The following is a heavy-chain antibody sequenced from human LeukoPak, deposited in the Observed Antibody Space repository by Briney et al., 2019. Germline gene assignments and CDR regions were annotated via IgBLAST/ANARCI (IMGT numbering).Heavy chain of an antibody. Sequence: ASVNVSCKASGYTFTGYYMHWVRPAPGQGLEWMGWINPNSGGTNYAQKFQGRVTMTRDTSISTAYMELSRLRSDDTAVYYCARDRPLKIRNSSGYSQHWGQGTLVTVSS. CDR1: GYTFTGYY. CDR2: INPNSGGT. D-gene: IGHD3-22*01. CDR3: ARDRPLKIRNSSGYSQH. V-gene: IGHV1-2*02. J-gene: IGHJ1*01.